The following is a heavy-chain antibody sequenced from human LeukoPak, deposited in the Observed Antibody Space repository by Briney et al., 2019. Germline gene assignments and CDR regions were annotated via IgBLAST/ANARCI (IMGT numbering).Heavy chain of an antibody. CDR1: GGSISSSTYY. V-gene: IGHV4-39*01. D-gene: IGHD6-19*01. J-gene: IGHJ5*02. CDR3: ARHGNSGWYSWFDP. Sequence: PLETLSLTCTVSGGSISSSTYYWGWIRQPPGKGLEWIGNIYYSGSTYYSPSLKSRVTISVDTSKNQFSLKLSSVTAADTAVYYCARHGNSGWYSWFDPWGQGTLVTVSS. CDR2: IYYSGST.